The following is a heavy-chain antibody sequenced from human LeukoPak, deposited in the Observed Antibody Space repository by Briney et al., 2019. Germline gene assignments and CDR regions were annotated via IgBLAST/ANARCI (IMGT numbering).Heavy chain of an antibody. Sequence: PSEPLSLTCTVSGGSISSYYWSWIRQPPGKGLEWMGYIYYSGSTNYNPSLKSRVTISVDTSKNQFSLKLSSVTAADTAVYYCARHGAMIVVNDAFDIWGQGTMVTVPS. CDR3: ARHGAMIVVNDAFDI. D-gene: IGHD3-22*01. J-gene: IGHJ3*02. V-gene: IGHV4-59*08. CDR1: GGSISSYY. CDR2: IYYSGST.